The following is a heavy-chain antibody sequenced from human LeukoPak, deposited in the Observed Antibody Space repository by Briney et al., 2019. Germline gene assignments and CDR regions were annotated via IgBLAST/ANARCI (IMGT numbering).Heavy chain of an antibody. CDR3: ARDLPGVCYFDY. D-gene: IGHD2-8*01. Sequence: ASVKVSCKASGYTFTSYGISWVRQAPGQGLEWMGRISAYNGNTNYAQKLQGRVTMTADTSTSTAYMELRSLRSDDTAVYYCARDLPGVCYFDYWGQGTLVTVSS. J-gene: IGHJ4*02. CDR1: GYTFTSYG. CDR2: ISAYNGNT. V-gene: IGHV1-18*01.